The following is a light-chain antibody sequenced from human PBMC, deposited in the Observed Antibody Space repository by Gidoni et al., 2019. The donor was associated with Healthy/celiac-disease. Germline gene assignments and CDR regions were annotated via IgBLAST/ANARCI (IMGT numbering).Light chain of an antibody. CDR2: AAS. V-gene: IGKV1-39*01. J-gene: IGKJ1*01. CDR3: QQSYSTPPT. Sequence: DIQMTQSPSSLSASVGDRVTITCRASQSISSYLNWYQQKPGKAPKPLIYAASSLQSGVPSRFSGSGSGTDSTLTISSLQPEDFATYYCQQSYSTPPTFGQGTKVEIK. CDR1: QSISSY.